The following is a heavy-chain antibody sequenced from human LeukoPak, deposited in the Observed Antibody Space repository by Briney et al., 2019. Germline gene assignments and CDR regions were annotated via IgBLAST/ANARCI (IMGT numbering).Heavy chain of an antibody. D-gene: IGHD3-22*01. J-gene: IGHJ4*02. CDR2: IKQDGSEK. CDR3: ARVSHYDSSGYYSSFDY. V-gene: IGHV3-7*01. Sequence: GGSLRLSCVATGFTFSNYWMSWVRQAPGKGLEWVANIKQDGSEKYYVDSVKGRFTISRDNAKNSLYLQMNSLRAEDTAVYYCARVSHYDSSGYYSSFDYWGQGTLVTVSS. CDR1: GFTFSNYW.